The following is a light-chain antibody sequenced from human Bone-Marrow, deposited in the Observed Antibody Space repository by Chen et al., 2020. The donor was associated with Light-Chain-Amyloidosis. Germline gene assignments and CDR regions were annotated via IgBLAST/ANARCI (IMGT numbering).Light chain of an antibody. Sequence: YVLTQPSSVSVAPGQTATIACGGNNIGSTSVHWYQQTPGQAPLLVVYDDSDRPSGIPERLSGSNSGNTATLTISRVEAGNEADYYCQVWDRSSDRPVFGGGTKLTVL. CDR2: DDS. CDR1: NIGSTS. CDR3: QVWDRSSDRPV. V-gene: IGLV3-21*02. J-gene: IGLJ3*02.